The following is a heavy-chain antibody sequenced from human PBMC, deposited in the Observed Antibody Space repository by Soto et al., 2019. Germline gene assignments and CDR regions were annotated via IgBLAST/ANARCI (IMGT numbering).Heavy chain of an antibody. J-gene: IGHJ4*02. Sequence: GGSLRLSCAASRFSVSSYYMSWVRQAPGKGLEWVSIIYSSGSTSYADSVKGRFTISRDNSKNTLYLQMNSLRAEDTALYYCARDAAALFDSWGQATLVTVSS. CDR3: ARDAAALFDS. CDR2: IYSSGST. V-gene: IGHV3-66*01. D-gene: IGHD6-13*01. CDR1: RFSVSSYY.